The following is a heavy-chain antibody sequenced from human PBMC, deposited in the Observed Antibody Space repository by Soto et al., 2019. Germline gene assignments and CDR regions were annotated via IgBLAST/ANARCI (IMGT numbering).Heavy chain of an antibody. V-gene: IGHV1-18*04. D-gene: IGHD1-20*01. Sequence: ASVKVSCKASGYTFTGYYMHWVRQAPGQGLEWMGWISAYNGNTNYAQKLQGRVTMTTDTSTSTAYMELRSLRSDDTAVYYCARKGYNWNYIDYWGRGTLVTVSS. CDR2: ISAYNGNT. CDR3: ARKGYNWNYIDY. J-gene: IGHJ4*02. CDR1: GYTFTGYY.